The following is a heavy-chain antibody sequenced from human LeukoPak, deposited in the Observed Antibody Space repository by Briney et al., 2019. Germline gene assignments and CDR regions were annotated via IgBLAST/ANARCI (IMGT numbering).Heavy chain of an antibody. D-gene: IGHD2-15*01. Sequence: ASVKVSCKASGYTFIGYYMHWVRQTPGQGLEWMGWINPNSGGTNYAQKFQGGVTMTRDTSISTAYMELSRLRSDDTAVYYCARDYPLHCSGGSCYYNWFDPWGQGTLVTVSS. V-gene: IGHV1-2*02. J-gene: IGHJ5*02. CDR3: ARDYPLHCSGGSCYYNWFDP. CDR2: INPNSGGT. CDR1: GYTFIGYY.